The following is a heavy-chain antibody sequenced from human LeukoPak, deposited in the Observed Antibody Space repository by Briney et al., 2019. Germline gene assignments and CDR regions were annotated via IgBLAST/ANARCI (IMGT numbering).Heavy chain of an antibody. CDR3: ARGTYFDY. J-gene: IGHJ4*02. CDR2: ISSDGSIQ. CDR1: GFTFSTYA. Sequence: GGSLRLSCAASGFTFSTYAMHWVRQAPGKGLEWVAVISSDGSIQHYADAVKGRFTISRDNSKNTLYLQMNSLRAEDTAVYYCARGTYFDYWGQGTLVTVSS. V-gene: IGHV3-30*04. D-gene: IGHD1-1*01.